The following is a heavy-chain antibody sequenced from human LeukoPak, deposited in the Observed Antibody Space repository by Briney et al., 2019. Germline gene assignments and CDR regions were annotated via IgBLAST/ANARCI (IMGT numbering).Heavy chain of an antibody. CDR2: FYPGDSDT. CDR1: GYSFTSYW. J-gene: IGHJ6*02. Sequence: GESLKISCKGSGYSFTSYWIGWVRQMPGKGLEWMGIFYPGDSDTRYSPSFQGQVTISADKSISTAYLQWSSLKASDTAMYYCARHHSSSWYGSPNGMDVWGQGTTVTVSS. V-gene: IGHV5-51*01. D-gene: IGHD6-13*01. CDR3: ARHHSSSWYGSPNGMDV.